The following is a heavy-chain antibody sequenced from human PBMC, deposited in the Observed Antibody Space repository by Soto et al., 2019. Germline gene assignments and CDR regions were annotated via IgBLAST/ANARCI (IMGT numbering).Heavy chain of an antibody. CDR3: ARSIAVAV. D-gene: IGHD6-19*01. Sequence: LRLSCAASGFTYSTYTMHWVRQAPGKGLEWVAVIWYDGNNKFYADSVKGRFTISRDNTKNSLYLQMNSLRAEDTAVYYCARSIAVAVWGQGTLVTVSS. CDR2: IWYDGNNK. V-gene: IGHV3-33*08. CDR1: GFTYSTYT. J-gene: IGHJ4*02.